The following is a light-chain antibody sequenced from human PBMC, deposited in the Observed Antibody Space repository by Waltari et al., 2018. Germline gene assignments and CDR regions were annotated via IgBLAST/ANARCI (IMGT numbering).Light chain of an antibody. V-gene: IGKV3-20*01. J-gene: IGKJ2*01. Sequence: VLTQSPGALSLPPGERVTLSCRASQSLTKRYLAWYQQKPGQAPRLFIYGASSRAAGIPDRFSGSGAGTDFTLTISRLEPEDFAVYYCQQYGSSIMYTFGQGTKLEIK. CDR1: QSLTKRY. CDR2: GAS. CDR3: QQYGSSIMYT.